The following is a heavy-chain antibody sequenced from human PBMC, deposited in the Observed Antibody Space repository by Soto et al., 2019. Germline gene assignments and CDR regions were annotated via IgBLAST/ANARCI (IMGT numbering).Heavy chain of an antibody. CDR3: ARESRFLEWLSLNWFDP. V-gene: IGHV3-48*02. CDR1: GFTFSSYS. D-gene: IGHD3-3*01. J-gene: IGHJ5*02. Sequence: PGGSLRLSCAASGFTFSSYSMNWVRRAPGKGLEWVSYISSSSSTIYYADSVKGRFTISRDNAKNSLYLQMNSLRDEDTAVYYCARESRFLEWLSLNWFDPWGQGTLVTVSS. CDR2: ISSSSSTI.